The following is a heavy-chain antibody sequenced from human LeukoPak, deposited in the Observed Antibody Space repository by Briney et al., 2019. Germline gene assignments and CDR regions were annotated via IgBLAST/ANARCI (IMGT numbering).Heavy chain of an antibody. CDR3: ARVITMIAVDAFDI. CDR2: IYYSGST. Sequence: SETLSLTCTVSGGSLSSGSYYWSWIRQPPGKGPEWIGYIYYSGSTNYNPSLKSRVTISVDTSKNQFSLKLSSVAAADTAVYYCARVITMIAVDAFDIWGQGTMVTVSS. D-gene: IGHD3-22*01. V-gene: IGHV4-61*01. CDR1: GGSLSSGSYY. J-gene: IGHJ3*02.